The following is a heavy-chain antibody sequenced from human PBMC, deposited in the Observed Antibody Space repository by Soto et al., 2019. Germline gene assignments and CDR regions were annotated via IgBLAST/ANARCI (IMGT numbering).Heavy chain of an antibody. J-gene: IGHJ6*02. CDR1: GFTFSSYS. Sequence: EVQLVESGGGLVKPGGSLRLSCAASGFTFSSYSMNWVRQAPGKGLEWVSSISSSSSYIYYADSVKGRFTISRDNAKNSLYLQMNSLRAEDTAVYYCARDLSYYDSSGYYEGYYYYGMDVWDQGTTVTVSS. D-gene: IGHD3-22*01. CDR2: ISSSSSYI. CDR3: ARDLSYYDSSGYYEGYYYYGMDV. V-gene: IGHV3-21*01.